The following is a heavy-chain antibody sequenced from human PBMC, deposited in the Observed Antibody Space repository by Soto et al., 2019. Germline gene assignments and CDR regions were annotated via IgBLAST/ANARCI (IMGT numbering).Heavy chain of an antibody. CDR1: GYSFTTHW. Sequence: PGESLKISCKASGYSFTTHWIGWVRQMPGKGLEWMGIIYPGDSDTRYSPSFQGQVTISADKSINTAYLQWSSLKASDTAMYYCANPGHGGIGTTGDPFDIWGQGTMVTVSS. CDR2: IYPGDSDT. J-gene: IGHJ3*02. V-gene: IGHV5-51*01. D-gene: IGHD1-1*01. CDR3: ANPGHGGIGTTGDPFDI.